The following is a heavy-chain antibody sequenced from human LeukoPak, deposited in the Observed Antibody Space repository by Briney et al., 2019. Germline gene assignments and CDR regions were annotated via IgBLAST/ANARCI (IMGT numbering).Heavy chain of an antibody. D-gene: IGHD3-10*01. CDR1: GFTFSDYY. V-gene: IGHV3-11*06. J-gene: IGHJ5*02. CDR3: AVRRITMVRGVIGPDWFDP. Sequence: GGSLRLSWAASGFTFSDYYMSWIRQAPEKGLEWVSYISSSSSYTNYADSVKGRFTISRDNAKNSLYLQMNSLRAEDTAVYYCAVRRITMVRGVIGPDWFDPWGQGTLVTVSS. CDR2: ISSSSSYT.